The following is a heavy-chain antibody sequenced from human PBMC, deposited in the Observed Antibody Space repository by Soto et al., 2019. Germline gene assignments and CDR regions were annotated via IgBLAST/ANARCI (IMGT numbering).Heavy chain of an antibody. CDR1: GGSIISGGYY. CDR3: ARDRVGTYYYYGMDV. CDR2: IYYSGST. V-gene: IGHV4-31*03. Sequence: TLSLTCTVSGGSIISGGYYFICIRQHPGKGLEWIGYIYYSGSTYYNPSLKSRVTISVDTSKNQFSLKLSSVTAADTAVYYCARDRVGTYYYYGMDVWGQGTTVTSP. J-gene: IGHJ6*02. D-gene: IGHD2-21*02.